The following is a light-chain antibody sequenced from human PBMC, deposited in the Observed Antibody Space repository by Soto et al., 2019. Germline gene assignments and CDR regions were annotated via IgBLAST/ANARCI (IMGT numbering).Light chain of an antibody. CDR2: DDS. Sequence: SYELTQPPSVSVAPGQTARITCGGDNIGRKSVHWYQQKPGQAPVKVVYDDSDRPSGTPERVSGSNSGNMATLTISRVEAGAEADYYCQVWDSSSDHRGVFGTGTKLTVL. V-gene: IGLV3-21*02. J-gene: IGLJ1*01. CDR1: NIGRKS. CDR3: QVWDSSSDHRGV.